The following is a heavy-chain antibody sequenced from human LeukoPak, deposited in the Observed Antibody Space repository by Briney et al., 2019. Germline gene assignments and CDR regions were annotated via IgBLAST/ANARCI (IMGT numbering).Heavy chain of an antibody. V-gene: IGHV4-61*02. CDR1: GGSISSASYC. CDR3: ARGDYSYGYAFDT. D-gene: IGHD5-18*01. CDR2: ICSSGST. Sequence: SETLSLTCTVSGGSISSASYCWSWIRQPAGKGLEWIGRICSSGSTNYSPSLESRVTISVDTSRNPFSLKLHSVTAADTAVYYCARGDYSYGYAFDTWGQGTMVTVSS. J-gene: IGHJ3*02.